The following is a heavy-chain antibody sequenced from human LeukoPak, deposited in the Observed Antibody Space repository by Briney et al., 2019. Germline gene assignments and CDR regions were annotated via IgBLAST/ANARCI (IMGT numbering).Heavy chain of an antibody. V-gene: IGHV3-23*01. CDR1: GFTFSSYA. J-gene: IGHJ4*02. CDR2: ISGSGGST. CDR3: AKGSSRGGYNYGAFDY. D-gene: IGHD5-24*01. Sequence: GRSLRLSCAASGFTFSSYAMSRVRQAPGKGLEWVSAISGSGGSTYYADSVKGRFTISRDNSKNTLYLQMNSLRAEDTAVYYCAKGSSRGGYNYGAFDYWGQGTLVTVSS.